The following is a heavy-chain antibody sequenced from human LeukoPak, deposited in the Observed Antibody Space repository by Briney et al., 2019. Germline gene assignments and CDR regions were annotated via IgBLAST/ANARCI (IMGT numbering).Heavy chain of an antibody. D-gene: IGHD6-19*01. CDR2: ISGSGGST. CDR3: AKGGAVASTGWYFDL. V-gene: IGHV3-23*01. Sequence: GGSLRLSCAASGFTFSSYAMSWVRQAPGKGLEWVSAISGSGGSTYYADSVKGRFTISRDNSKNTLYLQMNSLRAEDTAVYHCAKGGAVASTGWYFDLWGRGTLVTVSS. CDR1: GFTFSSYA. J-gene: IGHJ2*01.